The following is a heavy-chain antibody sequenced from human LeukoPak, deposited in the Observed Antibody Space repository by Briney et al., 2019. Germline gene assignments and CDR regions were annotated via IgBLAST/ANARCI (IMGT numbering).Heavy chain of an antibody. V-gene: IGHV3-23*01. Sequence: GGSLRLSCAASGFTFNNYAMSWVRQAPGKGLEWVSTISGSGGNTYYADSVKGRFTISRDNSKNTLYLQMNSLRAEDTAVYYCAKEMRIAVAGTDYWGQGTLVTVSS. D-gene: IGHD6-19*01. J-gene: IGHJ4*02. CDR1: GFTFNNYA. CDR2: ISGSGGNT. CDR3: AKEMRIAVAGTDY.